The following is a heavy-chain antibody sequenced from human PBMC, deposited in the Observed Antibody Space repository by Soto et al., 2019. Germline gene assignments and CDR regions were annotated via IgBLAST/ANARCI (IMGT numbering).Heavy chain of an antibody. Sequence: VAVIWYDGNNQHYADSVKGRFTISRDNSQNTLSLQMNSLRAEDTAVYYCARSLRSGSYYYYYYGMDVWGQGTTVTVSS. D-gene: IGHD3-3*01. J-gene: IGHJ6*02. V-gene: IGHV3-33*01. CDR3: ARSLRSGSYYYYYYGMDV. CDR2: IWYDGNNQ.